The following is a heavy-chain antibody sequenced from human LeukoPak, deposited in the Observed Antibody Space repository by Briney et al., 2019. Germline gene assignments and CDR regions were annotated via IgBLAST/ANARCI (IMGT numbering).Heavy chain of an antibody. CDR3: AKDHLPGIVVADRDY. V-gene: IGHV3-23*01. J-gene: IGHJ4*02. Sequence: GGTLRLSCAASGLIFSRYGMSWVRQAPGKGLEWVSAISGSGGTTYYADSVKGRFTISRDNSKNTLYLQITSLRAEDTGVYYCAKDHLPGIVVADRDYWGQGTLVTVSS. CDR1: GLIFSRYG. D-gene: IGHD6-19*01. CDR2: ISGSGGTT.